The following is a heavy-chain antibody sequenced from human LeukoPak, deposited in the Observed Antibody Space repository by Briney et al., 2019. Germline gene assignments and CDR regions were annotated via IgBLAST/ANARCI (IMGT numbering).Heavy chain of an antibody. Sequence: SETLSLTCTVSGGSISSYYWSWIRQPPGKGLEWIGYIYYSGSTSYNPSLKSRVTISVDTSKNQFSLKLSSVTAADTAVYYCARTYYYGSGILTTFDPWGQGTLVTVSS. CDR3: ARTYYYGSGILTTFDP. CDR2: IYYSGST. D-gene: IGHD3-10*01. V-gene: IGHV4-59*08. CDR1: GGSISSYY. J-gene: IGHJ5*02.